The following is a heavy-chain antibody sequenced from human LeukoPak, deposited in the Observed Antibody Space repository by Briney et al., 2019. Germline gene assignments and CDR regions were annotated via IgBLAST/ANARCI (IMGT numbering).Heavy chain of an antibody. CDR2: FDPEDGET. CDR1: GYTLTELS. CDR3: ATDLRAVAGIDAFDI. J-gene: IGHJ3*02. V-gene: IGHV1-24*01. D-gene: IGHD6-19*01. Sequence: ASVKVSCKVSGYTLTELSMHWVRQAPGKGLEWRGGFDPEDGETIYAQKFQGRVTMTEDTSTDTAYMELSSLRSEDTAVYYCATDLRAVAGIDAFDIWGQGTMVTVSS.